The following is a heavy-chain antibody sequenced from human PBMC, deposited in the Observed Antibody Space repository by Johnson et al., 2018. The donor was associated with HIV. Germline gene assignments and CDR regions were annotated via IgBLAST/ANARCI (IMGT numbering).Heavy chain of an antibody. CDR3: WGYSTSANAAFDI. V-gene: IGHV3-30-3*01. CDR2: ISYDGSNK. Sequence: QVQLVESGGGVVQPGRSLRLSCAASGFTFSSYAMSWVRQAPGRGLEWVTVISYDGSNKYYTDSVKGRFTISRDNSKNTLYLQMNSLRAEDTAVYYCWGYSTSANAAFDIRGQGTMVTVSS. D-gene: IGHD6-6*01. CDR1: GFTFSSYA. J-gene: IGHJ3*02.